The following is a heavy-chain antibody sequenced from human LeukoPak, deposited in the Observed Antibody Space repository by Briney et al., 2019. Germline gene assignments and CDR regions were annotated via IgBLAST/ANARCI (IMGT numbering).Heavy chain of an antibody. CDR3: VKDNPLDY. CDR1: GFTFSSYG. D-gene: IGHD1-14*01. CDR2: IRYDGNNK. V-gene: IGHV3-30*02. Sequence: GGSLRLSCAASGFTFSSYGMHWVRQAPGKGLEWVAFIRYDGNNKLYADSMKGRFTISRDNSKNTLYLHINSLRAEDTAVYYCVKDNPLDYWGQGTLVIVSS. J-gene: IGHJ4*02.